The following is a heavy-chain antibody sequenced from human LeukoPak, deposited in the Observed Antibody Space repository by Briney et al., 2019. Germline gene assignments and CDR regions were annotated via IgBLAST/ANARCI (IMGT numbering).Heavy chain of an antibody. J-gene: IGHJ5*02. CDR1: GFMFSSYA. CDR3: AKDHGVVGPEFDP. Sequence: GGSLGLSCAASGFMFSSYAMSWVRQAPGKGLEWVSDISGSGGSTYYADSVKGRFTISRDNSKNTLYLQMNSLRAEDTAVYYCAKDHGVVGPEFDPWGQGTLVTVSS. D-gene: IGHD3-22*01. CDR2: ISGSGGST. V-gene: IGHV3-23*01.